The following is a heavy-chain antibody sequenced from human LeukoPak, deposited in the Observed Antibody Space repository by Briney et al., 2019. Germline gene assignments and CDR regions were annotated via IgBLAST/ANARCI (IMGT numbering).Heavy chain of an antibody. D-gene: IGHD6-13*01. CDR2: ISSSSSYI. J-gene: IGHJ3*02. V-gene: IGHV3-21*01. CDR3: ARGVWQQLVRVAFDI. CDR1: DFSFSNYA. Sequence: GGSLRLSCAASDFSFSNYAMSWVRQAPGKGLEWVSSISSSSSYIYYADSVKGRFTISRDNAKNSLYLQMNSLRAEDTAVYYCARGVWQQLVRVAFDIWGQGTMVTVSS.